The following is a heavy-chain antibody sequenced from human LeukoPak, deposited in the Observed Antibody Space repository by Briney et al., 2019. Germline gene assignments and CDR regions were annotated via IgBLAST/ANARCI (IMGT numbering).Heavy chain of an antibody. Sequence: ASVKVSCKASGYSFSTYGISWLRQAPGQGLEWMGWISGKNGKINYAQKLQGRVTLTTDASTSTAYMELTSLRSDDTAVYYCAGDCSSESCQLPFWGQGTMVTVSS. D-gene: IGHD2-15*01. CDR2: ISGKNGKI. V-gene: IGHV1-18*01. CDR1: GYSFSTYG. CDR3: AGDCSSESCQLPF. J-gene: IGHJ3*01.